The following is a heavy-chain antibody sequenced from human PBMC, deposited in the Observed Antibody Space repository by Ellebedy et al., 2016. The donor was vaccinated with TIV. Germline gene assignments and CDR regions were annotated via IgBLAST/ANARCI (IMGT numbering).Heavy chain of an antibody. CDR2: INHSGST. CDR3: ARVATGD. Sequence: SETLSLXXAVYGGSFSGYYWSWIRQPPGKGLEWIGEINHSGSTNYKPSLKSRATISVDTSKNQFSLKLSSVTAADTAMYYCARVATGDWGQGTLITVAS. D-gene: IGHD5-12*01. J-gene: IGHJ4*02. CDR1: GGSFSGYY. V-gene: IGHV4-34*01.